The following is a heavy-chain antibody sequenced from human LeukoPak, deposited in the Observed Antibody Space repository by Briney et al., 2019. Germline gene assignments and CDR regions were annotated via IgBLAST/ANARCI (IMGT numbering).Heavy chain of an antibody. D-gene: IGHD4-17*01. Sequence: GGSLRLSCAASGFTFSSYAMSWVRQAPGKGLEWVLSISGSGGNTFYADSVKGRFTISRDNSKNTLCLQMNSLRAEDTAAYHCAKGRNEDGDAALNYWGQGTLVTVSS. CDR1: GFTFSSYA. CDR3: AKGRNEDGDAALNY. J-gene: IGHJ4*02. V-gene: IGHV3-23*01. CDR2: ISGSGGNT.